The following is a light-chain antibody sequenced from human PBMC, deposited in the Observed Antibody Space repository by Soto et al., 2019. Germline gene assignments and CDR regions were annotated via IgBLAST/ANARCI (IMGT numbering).Light chain of an antibody. CDR3: QQYNSHWSWT. J-gene: IGKJ1*01. Sequence: DVQLTQSPSTLAAFAGDRVTITCRASQRITNWLAWYQQKPGEAPSLLIYQASILQRGVPSRFSGSGFGTEFSLTISGLQPEDFGMYYCQQYNSHWSWTFGQGTKVDIK. CDR2: QAS. CDR1: QRITNW. V-gene: IGKV1-5*03.